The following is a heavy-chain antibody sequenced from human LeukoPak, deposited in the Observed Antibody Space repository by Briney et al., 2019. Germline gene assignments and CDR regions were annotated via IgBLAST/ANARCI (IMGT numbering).Heavy chain of an antibody. J-gene: IGHJ4*02. V-gene: IGHV3-74*03. Sequence: PGGSLRLSCAASGFTFSTYWMHWVRQAPGKGLMWVSRINNDGSGTTYADSVKGRFTISRDNAKNTLYLQMNNLRAEDTALYYCARGRYYFDYWGQGTLVTVSS. D-gene: IGHD3-3*01. CDR1: GFTFSTYW. CDR2: INNDGSGT. CDR3: ARGRYYFDY.